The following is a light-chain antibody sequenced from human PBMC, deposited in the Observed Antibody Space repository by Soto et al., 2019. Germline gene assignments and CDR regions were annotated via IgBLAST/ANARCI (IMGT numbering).Light chain of an antibody. CDR1: SSDVGGYNY. J-gene: IGLJ1*01. CDR2: YVS. Sequence: QSALTQPASVSVSPGQSITISCTGTSSDVGGYNYVSWYQQHPGKAPKLMIYYVSNRPSGVSNRFSGSKSGNTASLTISGLQAEDEADYYCSSYTSSSNVFGTGTKLTVL. CDR3: SSYTSSSNV. V-gene: IGLV2-14*01.